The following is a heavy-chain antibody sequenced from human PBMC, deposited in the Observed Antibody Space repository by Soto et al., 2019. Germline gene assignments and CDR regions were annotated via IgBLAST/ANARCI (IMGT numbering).Heavy chain of an antibody. CDR1: GGSFSGYY. D-gene: IGHD2-15*01. CDR2: INHSGST. J-gene: IGHJ5*02. CDR3: ARLTLGYCSGGSCYSYVAWFDP. Sequence: QVQLQQWGAGLLKPSETLSLTCAVYGGSFSGYYWSWIRQPPGKGLQWIGEINHSGSTNYNPSLKSRVTIPVDTSKNQFALKLSSVTAADTAVYYCARLTLGYCSGGSCYSYVAWFDPWGQGTLVTVSS. V-gene: IGHV4-34*01.